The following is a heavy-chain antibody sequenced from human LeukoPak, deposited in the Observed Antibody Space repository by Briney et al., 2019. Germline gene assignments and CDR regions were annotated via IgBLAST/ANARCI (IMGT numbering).Heavy chain of an antibody. CDR3: ARGLSGSYQSRGWEKPGDY. CDR1: GFTFSTYW. V-gene: IGHV3-21*01. J-gene: IGHJ4*02. CDR2: ISSSSSYI. D-gene: IGHD1-26*01. Sequence: PGGSLRLSCAASGFTFSTYWMSWVRQAPGKGLEWVSSISSSSSYIYYADSVKGRFTISRDNAKNSLYLQMNSLRAEDTAVYYCARGLSGSYQSRGWEKPGDYWGQGTLVTVSS.